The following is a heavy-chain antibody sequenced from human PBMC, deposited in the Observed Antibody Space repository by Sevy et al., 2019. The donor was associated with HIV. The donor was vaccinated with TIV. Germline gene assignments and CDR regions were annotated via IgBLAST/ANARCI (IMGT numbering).Heavy chain of an antibody. CDR2: IWYDGSNK. CDR1: GFTFSNYG. V-gene: IGHV3-33*01. J-gene: IGHJ4*02. CDR3: VRGVDYYDSSGANWDY. D-gene: IGHD3-22*01. Sequence: GGSLRLSCAASGFTFSNYGMHWVRQAPGMGLEWVALIWYDGSNKYYADSVKGRFTISRDNSKNTLYLQMNSLRAEDTAVYDGVRGVDYYDSSGANWDYWGQRTLVTVSS.